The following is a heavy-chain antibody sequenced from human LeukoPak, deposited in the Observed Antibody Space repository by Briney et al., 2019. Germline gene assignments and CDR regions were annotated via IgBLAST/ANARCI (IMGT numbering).Heavy chain of an antibody. J-gene: IGHJ4*02. CDR1: GFTFSSYA. Sequence: PGGXXRLSCAASGFTFSSYAMSWVRQAQGKGLEWVTAISGSGGSTYYADSVKGRFTIYRENCKNKMYLQMNSLRAEDTAVYYCANDNDYGDYWGQGTLVTVSS. CDR3: ANDNDYGDY. CDR2: ISGSGGST. V-gene: IGHV3-23*01.